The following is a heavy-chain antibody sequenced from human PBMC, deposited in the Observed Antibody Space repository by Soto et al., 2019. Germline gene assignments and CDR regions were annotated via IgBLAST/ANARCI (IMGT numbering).Heavy chain of an antibody. J-gene: IGHJ4*02. D-gene: IGHD3-22*01. V-gene: IGHV3-23*01. CDR2: ISDNGGST. CDR1: GFTFSSYA. CDR3: ATYYYDGSAYYSG. Sequence: HPGGSLRLSCAASGFTFSSYAISWVRQAPGKGLEWVSAISDNGGSTYYADSVKGRFSISRDNSKNTLYLQLNSLRVEDTAVYYCATYYYDGSAYYSGWGQGTQVTVSS.